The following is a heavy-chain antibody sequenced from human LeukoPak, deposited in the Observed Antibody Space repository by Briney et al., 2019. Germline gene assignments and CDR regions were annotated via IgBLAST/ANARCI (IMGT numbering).Heavy chain of an antibody. CDR3: ARGAGSSWTSEYFQY. D-gene: IGHD6-13*01. V-gene: IGHV3-7*03. J-gene: IGHJ1*01. Sequence: PGGSLRLSCEASGFRFSNYWMSWVRQVPGKGLEWVANIKQDGSEKYYVDSVKGRFTISRDNAKNSLYLQMNSLRAEDTAVYYCARGAGSSWTSEYFQYWGQGTLVTVSS. CDR2: IKQDGSEK. CDR1: GFRFSNYW.